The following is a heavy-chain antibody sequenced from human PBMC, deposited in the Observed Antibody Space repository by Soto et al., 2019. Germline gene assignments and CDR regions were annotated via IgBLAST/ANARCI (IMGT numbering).Heavy chain of an antibody. CDR2: ISAYNGNT. Sequence: VKVSCKASGYTFTSYGISWVRQVPGQGLEWMGWISAYNGNTNYAQKLQGRVTMTTDTSTSTAYMELRSLRSDDTAVYYCARASIAAAGLYYFDYWGQGTLVTVSS. CDR3: ARASIAAAGLYYFDY. D-gene: IGHD6-13*01. J-gene: IGHJ4*02. V-gene: IGHV1-18*01. CDR1: GYTFTSYG.